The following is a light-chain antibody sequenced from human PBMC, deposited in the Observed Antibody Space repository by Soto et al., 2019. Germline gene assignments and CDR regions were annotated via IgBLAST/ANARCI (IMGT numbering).Light chain of an antibody. CDR2: TAS. Sequence: QMTHSPSSLSASVGDSITITCRASLSIDKYISWYQHKAGKAPELLIYTASTLQSGVPSRFSGSGFGTDFTLTISRLRPEDFAPYYCQLYKSYPHTFGGGTRLEIK. CDR1: LSIDKY. J-gene: IGKJ5*01. V-gene: IGKV1-16*01. CDR3: QLYKSYPHT.